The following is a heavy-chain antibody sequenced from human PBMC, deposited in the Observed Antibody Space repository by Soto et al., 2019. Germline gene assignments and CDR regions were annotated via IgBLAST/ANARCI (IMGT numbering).Heavy chain of an antibody. CDR3: ASNWNYGLRGVDYYYYGMDV. CDR2: TYYRSKWYN. D-gene: IGHD1-7*01. V-gene: IGHV6-1*01. CDR1: GDSVSSNSAA. Sequence: QVQLQQSGPGLVKPSQTLSLTCAISGDSVSSNSAAWNWIRQSPSRGLEWLGRTYYRSKWYNDYPLSLKSRITLNPYTSKNQFSLQLNSVTPEDTAVYYCASNWNYGLRGVDYYYYGMDVWGQGTTVTVSS. J-gene: IGHJ6*02.